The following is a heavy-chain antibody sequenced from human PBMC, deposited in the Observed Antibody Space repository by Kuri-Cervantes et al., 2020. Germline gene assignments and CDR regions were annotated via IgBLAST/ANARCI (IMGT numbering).Heavy chain of an antibody. D-gene: IGHD3-10*01. J-gene: IGHJ5*02. CDR2: IYYSGST. CDR3: ARGGAKLLWFRELSVGFDP. Sequence: SETLSLTCTVSGGSISSYYWSWIRQPPGKGLEWIGYIYYSGSTNYNPSLKSRVTISVDTSKNQFSLKLSSVTAADTAVYYRARGGAKLLWFRELSVGFDPWGQGTLVTVSS. CDR1: GGSISSYY. V-gene: IGHV4-59*01.